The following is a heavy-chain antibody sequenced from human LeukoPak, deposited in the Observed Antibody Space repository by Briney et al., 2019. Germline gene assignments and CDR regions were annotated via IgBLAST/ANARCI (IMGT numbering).Heavy chain of an antibody. J-gene: IGHJ2*01. CDR1: GFTFSSYW. Sequence: GGSLRLSCAASGFTFSSYWMSWVRQAPGKGLEWVANIKQDGSEKYYVDSVKGRFTISRDNAKNSLYLQMNSLRAEDMAVYYCAREGRELAFDLWGRGTLVTVSS. D-gene: IGHD1-26*01. CDR2: IKQDGSEK. V-gene: IGHV3-7*03. CDR3: AREGRELAFDL.